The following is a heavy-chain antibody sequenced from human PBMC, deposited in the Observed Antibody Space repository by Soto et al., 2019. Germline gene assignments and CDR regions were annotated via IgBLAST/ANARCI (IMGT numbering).Heavy chain of an antibody. CDR2: ISDSGTT. V-gene: IGHV4-59*12. Sequence: QVELQQSGPGLVKASETLSLSCTVFGGSIDSYYWSWIRQAPGKGLEWIGHISDSGTTNYNPFLGSRVTISVDTSRKLFSLKLISVAAADTAVYFCARDRWMSRANWFDPWGPGTLVTVSS. J-gene: IGHJ5*02. CDR3: ARDRWMSRANWFDP. CDR1: GGSIDSYY. D-gene: IGHD2-2*03.